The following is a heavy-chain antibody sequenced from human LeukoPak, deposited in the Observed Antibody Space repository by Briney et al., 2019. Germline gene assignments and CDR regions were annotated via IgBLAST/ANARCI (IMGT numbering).Heavy chain of an antibody. CDR3: PRASTSCYPCSSYYHYMHV. V-gene: IGHV3-30*01. CDR1: GFTFSSSA. CDR2: ISYDGSNK. Sequence: GGSLRLSCAASGFTFSSSAMHWVRQAPGKGLEWVVVISYDGSNKYYADCVKGRFTISRDNSKNTLYLQMNRLRAEDTAVYYCPRASTSCYPCSSYYHYMHVWGKRPTLTVSS. D-gene: IGHD2-2*01. J-gene: IGHJ6*03.